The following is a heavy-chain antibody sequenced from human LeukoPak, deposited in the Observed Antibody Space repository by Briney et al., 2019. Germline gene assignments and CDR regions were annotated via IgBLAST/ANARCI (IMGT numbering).Heavy chain of an antibody. Sequence: GGSLRLSCAASGFTFSSYGMHWVRQAPGKGPEWVAVIWYGGSNKYYADSVKGRFTISRDNSKNTLYLQMNSLRAEDTAVYYCAREVPYYDILTGYYHNWFDPWGQGTLVTVSS. J-gene: IGHJ5*02. CDR3: AREVPYYDILTGYYHNWFDP. V-gene: IGHV3-33*01. D-gene: IGHD3-9*01. CDR2: IWYGGSNK. CDR1: GFTFSSYG.